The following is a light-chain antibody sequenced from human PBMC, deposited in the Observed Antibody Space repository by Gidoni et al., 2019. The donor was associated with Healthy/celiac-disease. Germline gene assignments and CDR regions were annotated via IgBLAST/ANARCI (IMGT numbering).Light chain of an antibody. J-gene: IGKJ2*01. CDR3: QQSYSTPPYT. V-gene: IGKV1-39*01. CDR1: QSISRY. Sequence: EIQMTQSQSSLSASVGDRDTITCRASQSISRYLNWYQQKPGKAPKLLIYAASSLQSGVPSRFSGSGSGTDFTLTISSLQPEDFATYYCQQSYSTPPYTFXXXTKLEIK. CDR2: AAS.